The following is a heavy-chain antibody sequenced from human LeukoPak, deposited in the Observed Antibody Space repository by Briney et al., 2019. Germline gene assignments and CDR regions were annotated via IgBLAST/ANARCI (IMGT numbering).Heavy chain of an antibody. J-gene: IGHJ6*04. D-gene: IGHD3-10*01. Sequence: SETLSLTCAVSGYSISCGYYWGWIRQPPGKGLEWIGSIYHSGSTYYNPSLKSRVTISVDTSKNQFSLKLSSVTAADTAVYYCARDGATLYYYGSGSYYKDYYYYGMDVWGKGTTVTVSS. CDR1: GYSISCGYY. CDR2: IYHSGST. V-gene: IGHV4-38-2*02. CDR3: ARDGATLYYYGSGSYYKDYYYYGMDV.